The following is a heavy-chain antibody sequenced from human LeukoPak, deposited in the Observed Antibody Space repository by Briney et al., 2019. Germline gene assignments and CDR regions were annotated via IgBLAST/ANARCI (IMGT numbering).Heavy chain of an antibody. CDR1: GDSVSSNSAA. D-gene: IGHD3-16*01. V-gene: IGHV6-1*01. CDR3: ARAIMITFGGALSFDY. Sequence: SQTLSLTCAISGDSVSSNSAAWNWIRQSPSRGLEWLGRTYYRSTWYNDYAVSVKSRITINPDTSKNQFSMQLNSVTPEDTAVYYCARAIMITFGGALSFDYWGQGTLVTVSS. CDR2: TYYRSTWYN. J-gene: IGHJ4*02.